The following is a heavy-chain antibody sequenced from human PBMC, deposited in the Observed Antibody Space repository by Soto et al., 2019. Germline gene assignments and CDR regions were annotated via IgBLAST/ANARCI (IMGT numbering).Heavy chain of an antibody. CDR1: GGTFSSYA. D-gene: IGHD2-2*01. V-gene: IGHV1-69*01. J-gene: IGHJ6*02. CDR2: IIPIFGTA. CDR3: ASPNCSSTSCYLANYYYYGMDV. Sequence: QVQLVQSGAEVQKPGSSVKVSCKASGGTFSSYAISWVRQAPGQGLEWMGGIIPIFGTANYAQKFQGRVTITADESTSTAYMELSSLRSEDTAVYYCASPNCSSTSCYLANYYYYGMDVWGQGTTVTVSS.